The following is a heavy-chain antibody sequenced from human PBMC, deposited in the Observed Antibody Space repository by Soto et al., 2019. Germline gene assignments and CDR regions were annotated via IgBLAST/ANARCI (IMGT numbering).Heavy chain of an antibody. V-gene: IGHV1-18*01. CDR3: ARGRDGDY. J-gene: IGHJ4*02. Sequence: QVHLVQSGAEVKKPGASVKVSCQGSGYAFTTYGITWVRQAPGQGLEWMGWISATNGNTNYAQKLQGRVTVNTDTSTSTAYMELKSLRYDDTAVYYCARGRDGDYWGQGALVTVSS. CDR1: GYAFTTYG. CDR2: ISATNGNT. D-gene: IGHD6-6*01.